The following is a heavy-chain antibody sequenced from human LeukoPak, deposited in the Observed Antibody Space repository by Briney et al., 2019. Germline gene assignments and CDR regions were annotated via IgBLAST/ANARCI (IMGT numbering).Heavy chain of an antibody. V-gene: IGHV4-61*01. D-gene: IGHD3-9*01. CDR2: IYYSGST. J-gene: IGHJ6*04. Sequence: SETLSLTCTVSGGSVSSGSYYWSWIRQPPGKGLEWIGYIYYSGSTNYNPSLKSRVTISVDTSKNQFPLKLSSVTAADTAVYYCARDPLRYFDWLSSSYGMDVWGKGTTVTVSS. CDR3: ARDPLRYFDWLSSSYGMDV. CDR1: GGSVSSGSYY.